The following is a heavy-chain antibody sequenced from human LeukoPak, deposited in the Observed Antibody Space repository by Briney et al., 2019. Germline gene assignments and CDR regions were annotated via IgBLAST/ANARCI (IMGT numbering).Heavy chain of an antibody. CDR3: ASSPYGPWYFDL. V-gene: IGHV4-30-4*01. Sequence: SQTLSLTCTVSGVSISSGDYYWSWIRQPPGKGLGWIGYIYYSGSTYYNPSLKSRVTISVDTSKNQFSLKLSSVTAADTAVYYCASSPYGPWYFDLWGRGTLVTVSS. CDR1: GVSISSGDYY. D-gene: IGHD4-17*01. J-gene: IGHJ2*01. CDR2: IYYSGST.